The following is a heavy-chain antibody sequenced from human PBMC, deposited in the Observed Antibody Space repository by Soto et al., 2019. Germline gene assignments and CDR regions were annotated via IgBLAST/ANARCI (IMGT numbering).Heavy chain of an antibody. Sequence: QVQLQESGPGLVKPSQTLSLTCTVSGGSISSGGYYWSLIRQHPGKGLEWIGYSYYSGSTYYNPSLQSRVTISVDTSKNQFSQKLSSVTAADTAVYYCAREGNDILTGYYMAGDWFDPWGQGTLVTVSS. D-gene: IGHD3-9*01. CDR2: SYYSGST. CDR1: GGSISSGGYY. J-gene: IGHJ5*02. V-gene: IGHV4-31*03. CDR3: AREGNDILTGYYMAGDWFDP.